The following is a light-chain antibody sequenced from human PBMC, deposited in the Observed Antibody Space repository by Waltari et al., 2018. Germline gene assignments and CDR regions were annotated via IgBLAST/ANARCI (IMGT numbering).Light chain of an antibody. J-gene: IGKJ5*01. CDR2: AAS. CDR3: HQSFTTPET. CDR1: QSISTF. Sequence: DIQMTQSPSSLSASVGDTITITCRSSQSISTFLNWFQQKPGNSPKLLIFAASNLHSGFPSRFSGSGSETDFTLSISSLQPEDFATYFCHQSFTTPETFGQGTRLEFK. V-gene: IGKV1-39*01.